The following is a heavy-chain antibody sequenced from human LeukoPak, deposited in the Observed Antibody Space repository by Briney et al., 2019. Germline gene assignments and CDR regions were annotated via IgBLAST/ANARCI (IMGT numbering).Heavy chain of an antibody. Sequence: PGGSLRLSCAASGFTFSSYAMSWVRQAPGKGLEWVSAISSSAGGTYYEDSMKGRFTISRDNSKNTLYLQMNSLRAEDTAVYYCGKGLGTSGWPYFEYWGQGTLVTVSS. CDR2: ISSSAGGT. D-gene: IGHD6-19*01. J-gene: IGHJ4*02. CDR1: GFTFSSYA. V-gene: IGHV3-23*01. CDR3: GKGLGTSGWPYFEY.